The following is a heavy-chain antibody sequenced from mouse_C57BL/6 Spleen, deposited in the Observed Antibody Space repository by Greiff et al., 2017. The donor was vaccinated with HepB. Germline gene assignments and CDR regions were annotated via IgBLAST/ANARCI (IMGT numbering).Heavy chain of an antibody. Sequence: QVQLQQSGAELVRPGASVTLSCKASGYTFTDYEMHWVKQTPVHGLEWIGAIDPETGGTAYNQKFKGKAILTADKSSSTAYMELRSLTSEDSAVYYCTRGGISLWGYWGQGTTLTVPS. V-gene: IGHV1-15*01. CDR3: TRGGISLWGY. CDR2: IDPETGGT. J-gene: IGHJ2*01. CDR1: GYTFTDYE.